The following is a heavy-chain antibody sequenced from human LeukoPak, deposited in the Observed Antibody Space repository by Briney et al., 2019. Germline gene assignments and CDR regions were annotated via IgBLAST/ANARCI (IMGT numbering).Heavy chain of an antibody. V-gene: IGHV4-59*01. CDR3: AREGVAAAGKLDY. J-gene: IGHJ4*02. Sequence: SETLSLTCTVSGGSIGSYYWSWIRQPTGKGREWIGYIYYSGSTNYNPSLKSRVTISLDTSKNQFSMNLISVTAADTAVYYCAREGVAAAGKLDYWGQGTLVTVSS. CDR1: GGSIGSYY. CDR2: IYYSGST. D-gene: IGHD6-13*01.